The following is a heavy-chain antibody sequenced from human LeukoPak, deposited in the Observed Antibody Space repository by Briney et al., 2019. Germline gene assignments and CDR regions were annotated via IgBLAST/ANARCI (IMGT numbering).Heavy chain of an antibody. Sequence: GGSLRLSCAASGFTFSSYAMHWVRQAPGKGLEWVAVISYDGSNKYYADSVKGRFTISRDNSKNTLYLQMNSLRAEDTAVYYCARDTYDSSGYAKDYWGQGTLVTVSS. CDR3: ARDTYDSSGYAKDY. J-gene: IGHJ4*02. D-gene: IGHD3-22*01. V-gene: IGHV3-30*04. CDR1: GFTFSSYA. CDR2: ISYDGSNK.